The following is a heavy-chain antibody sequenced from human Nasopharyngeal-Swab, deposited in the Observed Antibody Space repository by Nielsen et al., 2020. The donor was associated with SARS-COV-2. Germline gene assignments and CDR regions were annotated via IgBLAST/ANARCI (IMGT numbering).Heavy chain of an antibody. CDR3: ASGGIAARGYYYYGMDV. J-gene: IGHJ6*02. V-gene: IGHV1-24*01. Sequence: ASVKVSCKVSGYPLTELSMHWVRQAPGKGLEWMGGFDPEDGETIYAQKFQGRVTMTEATSTDTAYMELSSLRSEDTAVYYCASGGIAARGYYYYGMDVWGQGTTVTVSS. D-gene: IGHD6-6*01. CDR1: GYPLTELS. CDR2: FDPEDGET.